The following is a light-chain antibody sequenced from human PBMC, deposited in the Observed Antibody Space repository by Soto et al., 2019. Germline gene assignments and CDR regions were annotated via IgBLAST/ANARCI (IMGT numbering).Light chain of an antibody. CDR1: QTSNW. CDR2: KAS. Sequence: DIQMTQSPSTLSASVGDRVTITCRASQTSNWLAWYQQKPGKAPKLLIYKASSLESGVPSRFSGSGSGTEFTLTISSQQPDDFATYYCQQYNNYSPRTFGQGNKVEIK. V-gene: IGKV1-5*03. CDR3: QQYNNYSPRT. J-gene: IGKJ1*01.